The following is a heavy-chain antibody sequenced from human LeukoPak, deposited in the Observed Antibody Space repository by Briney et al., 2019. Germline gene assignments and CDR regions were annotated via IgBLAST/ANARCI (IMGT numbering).Heavy chain of an antibody. V-gene: IGHV1-18*01. CDR3: ARYRLSDSPINWFDP. CDR1: GYIFTSYG. J-gene: IGHJ5*02. CDR2: ISACNGYA. D-gene: IGHD3-16*02. Sequence: ASVKVSCKASGYIFTSYGIAWVRQARGQGLEWMGWISACNGYASYPESLQGRVTMTTDTSTKTAYMELRSLRSDDTAVYYCARYRLSDSPINWFDPWGQGTLVTVSS.